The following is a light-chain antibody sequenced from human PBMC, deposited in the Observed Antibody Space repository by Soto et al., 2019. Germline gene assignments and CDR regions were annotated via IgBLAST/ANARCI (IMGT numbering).Light chain of an antibody. CDR3: QQYNNWPS. Sequence: ETVMTQSPATLSVSPGERATLSCRASQSVSSNLAWYQHKPGQAPRLLIYGASTRATGIPARFSGSGSGTEFTLIIGSLQSEDFAVYYWQQYNNWPSFGQGTRLEIK. V-gene: IGKV3-15*01. J-gene: IGKJ5*01. CDR2: GAS. CDR1: QSVSSN.